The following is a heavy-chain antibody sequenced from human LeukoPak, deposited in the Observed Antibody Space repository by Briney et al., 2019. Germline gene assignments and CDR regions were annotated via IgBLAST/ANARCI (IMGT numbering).Heavy chain of an antibody. CDR2: IYHSGST. J-gene: IGHJ4*02. CDR1: GGSISSGGYY. V-gene: IGHV4-30-2*02. CDR3: ARSLGRDYFDY. Sequence: SETLSLTCTVSGGSISSGGYYWSWIRQPPGKGLEWIGYIYHSGSTYYNPSLKSRVTISLDTSKRQFSLKLTSVTAADTAVYYCARSLGRDYFDYWGQGTLVTVSS. D-gene: IGHD3-10*01.